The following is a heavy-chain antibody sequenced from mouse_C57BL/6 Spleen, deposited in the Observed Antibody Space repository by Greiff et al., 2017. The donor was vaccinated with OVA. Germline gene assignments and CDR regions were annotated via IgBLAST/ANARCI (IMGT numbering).Heavy chain of an antibody. D-gene: IGHD1-1*01. CDR3: ARDSNYYGSSFDV. V-gene: IGHV3-1*01. CDR1: GYSITSGYD. CDR2: ISYSGIT. J-gene: IGHJ1*03. Sequence: VQLKESGPGMVKPSQSLSLTCTVTGYSITSGYDWHWIRHFPGNQLEWMGYISYSGITNYNPSLKSRISITHDTSKHHFFLKLTSVTTEDTATYYCARDSNYYGSSFDVWGTGTTVTVSS.